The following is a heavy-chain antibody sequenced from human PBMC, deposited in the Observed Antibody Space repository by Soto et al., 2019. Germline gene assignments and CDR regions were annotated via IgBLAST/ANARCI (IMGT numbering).Heavy chain of an antibody. V-gene: IGHV3-23*01. Sequence: LRLSCAASGFTFSSYVMSWVRQAPGKGLEWVSAISGSGGSTYYGDSVKGRFTISRDNSKNTLYLQMNSLRAEDTAVYYCAKVRADYYDSSGPIDYWGQGTPVTVSS. CDR2: ISGSGGST. CDR1: GFTFSSYV. CDR3: AKVRADYYDSSGPIDY. J-gene: IGHJ4*02. D-gene: IGHD3-22*01.